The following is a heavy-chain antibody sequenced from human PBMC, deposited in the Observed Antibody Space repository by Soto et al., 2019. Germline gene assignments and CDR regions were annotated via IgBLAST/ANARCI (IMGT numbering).Heavy chain of an antibody. CDR3: XRDTSDILGFDY. CDR2: ISYDGSNK. Sequence: QVYLVESGGGVVQPGRSLRLSCAASGFTFNNYNMHWVRQAPGKGLEWVARISYDGSNKNYPDSVKGRFIISRDNSENTLYLQMNSLXXXXXXXXXXXRDTSDILGFDYWGQGSLVTVSS. CDR1: GFTFNNYN. D-gene: IGHD3-9*01. V-gene: IGHV3-30*03. J-gene: IGHJ4*02.